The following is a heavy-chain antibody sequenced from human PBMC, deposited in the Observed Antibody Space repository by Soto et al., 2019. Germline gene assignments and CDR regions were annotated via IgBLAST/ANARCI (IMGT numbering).Heavy chain of an antibody. V-gene: IGHV4-59*03. CDR3: ARGTRALITSFFAY. Sequence: SETLSLTCTVSGDAISNFYWSWIRQTPGRGPEWIGCVHESGSTDYNPSLKGRVTISLHTSQSQFSLSLRSATAADTATYYCARGTRALITSFFAYWGQGIPVTVSS. CDR2: VHESGST. CDR1: GDAISNFY. J-gene: IGHJ4*02. D-gene: IGHD3-16*01.